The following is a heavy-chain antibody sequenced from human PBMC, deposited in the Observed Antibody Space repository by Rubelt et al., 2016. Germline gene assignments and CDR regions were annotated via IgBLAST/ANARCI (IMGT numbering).Heavy chain of an antibody. V-gene: IGHV3-NL1*01. J-gene: IGHJ4*02. Sequence: QVQLVESGGGVVQPGRSLRLSCAASGFTFSSYGMHWVRQAPGKGLEWVSVIYSGGSTYYADSVKGRFTISRDNSKNTLYLQMNSLRAEDTAVYYCARVFVAAYFDYWGQGTLVTVSS. CDR3: ARVFVAAYFDY. CDR1: GFTFSSYG. CDR2: IYSGGST. D-gene: IGHD2-15*01.